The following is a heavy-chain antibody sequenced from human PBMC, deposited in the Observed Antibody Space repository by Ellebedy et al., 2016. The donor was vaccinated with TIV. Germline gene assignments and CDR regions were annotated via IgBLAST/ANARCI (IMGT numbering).Heavy chain of an antibody. CDR1: GFNVSSNY. V-gene: IGHV3-53*01. CDR3: ARGGLVPAAINWFDP. D-gene: IGHD2-2*01. CDR2: IYSGVST. J-gene: IGHJ5*02. Sequence: GESLKISCAASGFNVSSNYMTWVRQAPGKGLEWVSLIYSGVSTYYADSVKGRFTISSDNYKNTLYLQMNSLRAEDTAVYYCARGGLVPAAINWFDPWGQGTLVTVSS.